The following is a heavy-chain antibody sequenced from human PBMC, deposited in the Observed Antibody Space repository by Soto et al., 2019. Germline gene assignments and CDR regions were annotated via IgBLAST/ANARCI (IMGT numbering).Heavy chain of an antibody. CDR2: IYTNENT. CDR1: GGSLGGYY. V-gene: IGHV4-4*07. D-gene: IGHD2-2*01. J-gene: IGHJ4*02. CDR3: ARGGARAVDAMFDY. Sequence: QVQLQESGPGLVQPSETLSLTCSVSGGSLGGYYWSWIRQTAWRGLEWIGRIYTNENTHFNPSLKSRVTMSLETSKNQFSLKLTSVTAADKAVYYCARGGARAVDAMFDYWGQGYLVTVSS.